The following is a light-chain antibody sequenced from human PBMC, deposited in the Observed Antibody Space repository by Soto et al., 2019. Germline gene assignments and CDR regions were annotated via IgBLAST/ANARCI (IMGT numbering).Light chain of an antibody. CDR3: QQYYSTPT. CDR2: WAS. J-gene: IGKJ1*01. V-gene: IGKV4-1*01. Sequence: DIVMIQSPYSLAVSLGERATINCKSIRSVLYRSNSKNYLAWYQQRPGQPPKLLIHWASTRETGVPDRFSGSGSGTDFILTINSMQAEDLAVYYCQQYYSTPTFGQGTKVDIK. CDR1: RSVLYRSNSKNY.